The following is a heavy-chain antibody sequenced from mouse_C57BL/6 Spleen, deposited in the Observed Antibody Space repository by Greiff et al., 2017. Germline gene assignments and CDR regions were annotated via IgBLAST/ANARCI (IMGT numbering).Heavy chain of an antibody. J-gene: IGHJ2*01. CDR2: IDPEDGDT. CDR1: GFNIKDYY. CDR3: TGYYYGSSYYFDY. D-gene: IGHD1-1*01. Sequence: VQLKQSGAELVRPGASVKLSCTASGFNIKDYYMHWVKQRPEQGQEWIGRIDPEDGDTEYAPKFQGKATMTADTSSNTAYLQLSSLTSEDTAVYYCTGYYYGSSYYFDYWGQGTTLTVSS. V-gene: IGHV14-1*01.